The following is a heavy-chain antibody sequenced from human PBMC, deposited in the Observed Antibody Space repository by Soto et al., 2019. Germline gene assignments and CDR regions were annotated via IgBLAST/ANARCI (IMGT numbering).Heavy chain of an antibody. J-gene: IGHJ6*02. D-gene: IGHD2-8*01. CDR3: ARENGHPGHNYAMDV. CDR1: GFSFSAYY. Sequence: SLGLSCAASGFSFSAYYMSWIRQAPGKGLEWVSYISFNGDVTRYSDSVEGRFTVSRDNAKKSLYLQMNSLRVEDTAVYYCARENGHPGHNYAMDVWGQGTTVTVSS. CDR2: ISFNGDVT. V-gene: IGHV3-11*01.